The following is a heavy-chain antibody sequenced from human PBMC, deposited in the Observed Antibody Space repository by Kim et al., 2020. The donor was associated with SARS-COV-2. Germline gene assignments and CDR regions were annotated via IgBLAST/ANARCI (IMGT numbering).Heavy chain of an antibody. CDR2: IYYSGST. CDR1: GGSISSSSYY. Sequence: SETLSLTCTVSGGSISSSSYYWGWIRQPPGKGLEWIGSIYYSGSTYYNPSLKSRVTISVDTSKNQFSLKLSSVTAADTAVYYCATLLEPYYDSSGYSTWVFFDYWGQGTLVTVSS. CDR3: ATLLEPYYDSSGYSTWVFFDY. D-gene: IGHD3-22*01. J-gene: IGHJ4*02. V-gene: IGHV4-39*01.